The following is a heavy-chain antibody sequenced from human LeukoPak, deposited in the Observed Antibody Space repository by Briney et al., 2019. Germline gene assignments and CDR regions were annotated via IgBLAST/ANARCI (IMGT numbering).Heavy chain of an antibody. D-gene: IGHD4-17*01. Sequence: SVKVSCKASGGTFSSYAISWVRQAPGQGLEWMGGIIPIFGTANYAQKFQGRVTITADESTSTAYMELSSLRSEDTAVCYCARVSPKGDYGDYWGQGTLVTVSS. CDR3: ARVSPKGDYGDY. CDR1: GGTFSSYA. CDR2: IIPIFGTA. J-gene: IGHJ4*02. V-gene: IGHV1-69*13.